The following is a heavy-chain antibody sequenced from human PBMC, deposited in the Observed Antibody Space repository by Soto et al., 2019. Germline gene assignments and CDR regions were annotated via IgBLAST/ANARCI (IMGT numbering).Heavy chain of an antibody. CDR1: GFTFSRYW. Sequence: PGGSLRLSCAASGFTFSRYWMHWVRQAPGKGLVWVSYIYGDGSGTNYADSVKGRFTISRDNAKSTLYLQMNSLRAEDTAVYYFETRNSFGSDYWGQGTQVTVSS. V-gene: IGHV3-74*01. D-gene: IGHD5-18*01. J-gene: IGHJ4*02. CDR3: ETRNSFGSDY. CDR2: IYGDGSGT.